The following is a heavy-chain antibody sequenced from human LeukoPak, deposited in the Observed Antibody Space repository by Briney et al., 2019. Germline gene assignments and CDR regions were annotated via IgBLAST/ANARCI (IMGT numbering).Heavy chain of an antibody. CDR3: ASLPDYGVYYFDY. J-gene: IGHJ4*02. Sequence: SETLSLTCTVSGGSISSYYWSWIRQPPGKGLEWIGYIYYSGSTNYNPSLKSRVTISVDTSKNQFSLKLSSVTAADTAVYYCASLPDYGVYYFDYWGQGTLVTVSS. D-gene: IGHD4-17*01. CDR1: GGSISSYY. CDR2: IYYSGST. V-gene: IGHV4-59*01.